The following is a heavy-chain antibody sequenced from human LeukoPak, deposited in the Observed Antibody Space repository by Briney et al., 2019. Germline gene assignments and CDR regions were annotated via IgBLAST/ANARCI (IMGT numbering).Heavy chain of an antibody. CDR2: ISYDGSNK. V-gene: IGHV3-30*04. CDR1: GFTFSSYA. D-gene: IGHD3-22*01. CDR3: ATDHYYDSSGPRDY. Sequence: GGSLRLSCAASGFTFSSYAMHWVRQAPGKGLEWVAVISYDGSNKYYADSVKGRFTISRDNSKNTLYLQMNSLRAEDTAVYYCATDHYYDSSGPRDYWGQGTLVTVSS. J-gene: IGHJ4*02.